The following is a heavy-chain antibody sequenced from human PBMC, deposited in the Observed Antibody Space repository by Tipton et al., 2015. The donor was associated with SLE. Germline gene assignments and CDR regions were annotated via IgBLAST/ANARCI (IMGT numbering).Heavy chain of an antibody. CDR2: IIPIFGIA. CDR1: GGTFSSHT. D-gene: IGHD2-8*02. J-gene: IGHJ4*02. Sequence: SCTASGGTFSSHTISWVRQAPGQGPEWMGGIIPIFGIANYAQKFQGRVTITADESTSTAYMELSSLRSEDTAVYYCARDRGGLRNTGRRSLDSWGQGTLVTVSS. V-gene: IGHV1-69*01. CDR3: ARDRGGLRNTGRRSLDS.